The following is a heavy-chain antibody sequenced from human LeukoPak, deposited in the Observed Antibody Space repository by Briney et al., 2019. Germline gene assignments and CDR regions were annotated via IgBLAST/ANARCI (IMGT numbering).Heavy chain of an antibody. CDR3: ARESDSGSYPDAFDI. D-gene: IGHD1-26*01. CDR1: GFTFSSYG. Sequence: GRSLRLSCAASGFTFSSYGMHWVRQAPGKGLEWVAFIRYDGSNKYYADSVKGRFTISRDNSKNTLYLQMNSLRAEDTALYYCARESDSGSYPDAFDIWGQGTMVTVSS. J-gene: IGHJ3*02. CDR2: IRYDGSNK. V-gene: IGHV3-30*02.